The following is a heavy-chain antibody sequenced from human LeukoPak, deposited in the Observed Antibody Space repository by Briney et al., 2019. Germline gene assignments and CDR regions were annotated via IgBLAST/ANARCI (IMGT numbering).Heavy chain of an antibody. D-gene: IGHD5-24*01. V-gene: IGHV1-2*02. CDR1: GYTFTGYY. CDR2: INPNSGGT. J-gene: IGHJ6*02. CDR3: ARGSNRWLQYPADYYYYGMDV. Sequence: ASVKVSCKASGYTFTGYYMHWVRQAPGQGLEWMGWINPNSGGTNYAQKFQGRVTMTRDTSISTAYMELSRLRSDDTAVYYCARGSNRWLQYPADYYYYGMDVWGQGATVTVSS.